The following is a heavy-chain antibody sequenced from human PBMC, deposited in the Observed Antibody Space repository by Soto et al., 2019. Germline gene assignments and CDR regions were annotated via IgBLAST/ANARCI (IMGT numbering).Heavy chain of an antibody. CDR1: GFTFSDHY. CDR2: IIPGSRYT. J-gene: IGHJ6*02. Sequence: PGGSLILSGATSGFTFSDHYMTWIRQAPGKGLEFISYIIPGSRYTNYGDSVKGRFTISMDNGKKSLFLHMDSLRPEDTAVYYCARNNGFFYYYALDVWGQGTTVTVSS. CDR3: ARNNGFFYYYALDV. V-gene: IGHV3-11*03. D-gene: IGHD3-3*01.